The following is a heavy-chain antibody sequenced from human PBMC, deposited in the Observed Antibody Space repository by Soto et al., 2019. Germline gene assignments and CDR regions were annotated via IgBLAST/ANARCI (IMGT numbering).Heavy chain of an antibody. CDR3: AKELGRYCSSTSCYGFDY. D-gene: IGHD2-2*01. CDR1: GFTFSSYG. V-gene: IGHV3-30*18. J-gene: IGHJ4*02. Sequence: QVQLVESGGGVVQPGRSLRLSCAASGFTFSSYGMHWVRQAPGKGLEWVAVISYDGSNKYYADSVKGRFTISRDNSKNTLYLQMNSLRAEDTAVYYCAKELGRYCSSTSCYGFDYWGQGTLVTVSS. CDR2: ISYDGSNK.